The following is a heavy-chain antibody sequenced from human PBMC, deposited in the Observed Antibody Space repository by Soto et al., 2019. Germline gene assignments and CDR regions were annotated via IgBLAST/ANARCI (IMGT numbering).Heavy chain of an antibody. CDR2: IWYDGSNK. J-gene: IGHJ6*02. CDR1: GFTFSSYG. D-gene: IGHD3-3*01. Sequence: QVQLVESGGGVVQPGRSLRLSCAASGFTFSSYGMHWVRQAPGKGLEWVAVIWYDGSNKYYADSVKGRFTISRDNSKNTLYLQMNSLRAEDTAVYYCARDLQYYDFWSGYSQLLDYYYGMDVWDQGTTVTVSS. CDR3: ARDLQYYDFWSGYSQLLDYYYGMDV. V-gene: IGHV3-33*01.